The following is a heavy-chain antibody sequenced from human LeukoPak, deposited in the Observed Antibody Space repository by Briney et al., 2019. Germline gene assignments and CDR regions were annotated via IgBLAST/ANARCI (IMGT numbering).Heavy chain of an antibody. CDR1: GFTFNNSE. V-gene: IGHV3-48*03. D-gene: IGHD5-12*01. CDR3: ARGGYIGD. CDR2: ISSGRSNI. J-gene: IGHJ4*02. Sequence: GGSLRLSCAASGFTFNNSEMNWVRQAPGKGLEWVSYISSGRSNIYYADSVKGRFTISRDNAKNSLYLQMNSLRAEDTAVYYCARGGYIGDWGQGTLVTVSS.